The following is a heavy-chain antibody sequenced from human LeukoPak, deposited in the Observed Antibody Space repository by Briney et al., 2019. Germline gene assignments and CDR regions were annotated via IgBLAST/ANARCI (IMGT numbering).Heavy chain of an antibody. D-gene: IGHD5-18*01. V-gene: IGHV3-23*01. CDR2: ISGSGDAT. J-gene: IGHJ4*02. CDR1: GFIFSNYA. Sequence: GGSLRLSCAVSGFIFSNYAMSWVRQAPGKGLEWVSSISGSGDATKYADSVMGRFTISRDNSKNTLSLQMNSLRAEDTAVYYCATPEGGYGYYFLYWGQGTLVTVSS. CDR3: ATPEGGYGYYFLY.